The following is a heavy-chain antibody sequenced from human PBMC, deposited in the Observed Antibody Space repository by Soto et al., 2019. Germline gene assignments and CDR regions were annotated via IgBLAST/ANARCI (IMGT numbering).Heavy chain of an antibody. D-gene: IGHD3-22*01. Sequence: QVHLVQSGAEVKKPGASVNVSYKTSGYTFTRNGISWVRQAPGQGLEWVGWISPHSGNIKYAQKLQGRVIMTTDTSTSTAYMELRSLRSDDTAVYYCVKDRDSNSWPSRDVWGPGTTVTVSS. CDR1: GYTFTRNG. CDR2: ISPHSGNI. J-gene: IGHJ6*02. V-gene: IGHV1-18*01. CDR3: VKDRDSNSWPSRDV.